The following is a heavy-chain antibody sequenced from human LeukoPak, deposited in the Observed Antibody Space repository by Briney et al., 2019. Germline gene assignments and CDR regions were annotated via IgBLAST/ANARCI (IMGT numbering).Heavy chain of an antibody. V-gene: IGHV4-59*01. Sequence: SETLSLTCTVSGGSISSYYWSWIRQPPGKGLEWIGYIYYSGSTNYNPSLKSRVTISVDTSKNQFSLKLSSVTAADTAVYYCARRRWVPAAMRIRNWFDPWGQGTLVTVSS. CDR2: IYYSGST. CDR3: ARRRWVPAAMRIRNWFDP. J-gene: IGHJ5*02. D-gene: IGHD2-2*01. CDR1: GGSISSYY.